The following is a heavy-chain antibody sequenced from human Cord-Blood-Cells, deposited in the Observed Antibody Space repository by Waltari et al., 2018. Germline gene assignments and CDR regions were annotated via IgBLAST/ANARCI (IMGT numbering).Heavy chain of an antibody. CDR2: MNPNSGNT. CDR1: GYTFTSYD. D-gene: IGHD2-15*01. J-gene: IGHJ6*02. CDR3: ASRHCSGGSCQPYYYGMDV. Sequence: QVQLVQSGAEVKKPGASVKVSCKASGYTFTSYDINWVRQATGQGLEWMGWMNPNSGNTGYAQKFQGRVTMTRNTSISTAYMELSSLRSEDTAVYYCASRHCSGGSCQPYYYGMDVWGQGTTVTVSS. V-gene: IGHV1-8*01.